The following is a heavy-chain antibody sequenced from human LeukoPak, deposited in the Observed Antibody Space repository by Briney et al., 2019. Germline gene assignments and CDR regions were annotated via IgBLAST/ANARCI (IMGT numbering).Heavy chain of an antibody. CDR1: GFTVSSNY. V-gene: IGHV3-23*01. D-gene: IGHD2-2*01. Sequence: GGSLRLSCAASGFTVSSNYMSWVRQAPGKGLEWVSAISGSGGSTYYADSVKGRFTISRDNSKNTLYLQMNSLRAEDTAVYYCANLKDPPDIVVVPADAFDIWGQGTMVTVSS. J-gene: IGHJ3*02. CDR2: ISGSGGST. CDR3: ANLKDPPDIVVVPADAFDI.